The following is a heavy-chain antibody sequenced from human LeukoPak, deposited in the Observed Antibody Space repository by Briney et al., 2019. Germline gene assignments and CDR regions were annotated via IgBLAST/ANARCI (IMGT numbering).Heavy chain of an antibody. CDR2: FDPEDGET. CDR3: ATAVNTMVRGVIIVSAVWFDP. V-gene: IGHV1-24*01. Sequence: ASVKVSCKVSGYTLTELSMHWVRQAPGKGLEWVGGFDPEDGETIYAQKFQGRVTMTEDTSTDTAYMELSSLRSEDTAVYYCATAVNTMVRGVIIVSAVWFDPWGQGTLVTVSS. CDR1: GYTLTELS. D-gene: IGHD3-10*01. J-gene: IGHJ5*02.